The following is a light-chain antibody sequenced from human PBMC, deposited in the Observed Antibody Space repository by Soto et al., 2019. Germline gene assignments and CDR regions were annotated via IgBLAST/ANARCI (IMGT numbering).Light chain of an antibody. Sequence: QAVVTQAPSASGAPGQSIIISCSGSSPNIGSNFVYWYQQFPGTAPKLLILRNNQWPSGVPDRFSGSKSGTSASLAISGLRSEDEADYHCAAWDDSLKSVVFGGGTKVTVL. J-gene: IGLJ2*01. CDR1: SPNIGSNF. V-gene: IGLV1-47*01. CDR2: RNN. CDR3: AAWDDSLKSVV.